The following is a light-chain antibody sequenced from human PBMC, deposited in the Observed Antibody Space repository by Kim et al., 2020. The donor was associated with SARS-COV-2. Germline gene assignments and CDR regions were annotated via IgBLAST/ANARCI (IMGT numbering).Light chain of an antibody. J-gene: IGLJ1*01. CDR2: EGS. Sequence: GQSITISGPGTSVDVGSYNLVSWYQQHPGKAPKLMIDEGSKRPSGVSNRFSGSKSGNTASLTISGLQAEDEADYYCCSYAGSSTYVFGTGTKVTVL. V-gene: IGLV2-23*01. CDR3: CSYAGSSTYV. CDR1: SVDVGSYNL.